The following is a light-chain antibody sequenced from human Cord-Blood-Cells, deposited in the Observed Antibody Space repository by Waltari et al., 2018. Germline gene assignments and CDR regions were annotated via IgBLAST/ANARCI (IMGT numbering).Light chain of an antibody. V-gene: IGKV1-39*01. Sequence: PSSLSASVGDRVTITCRASQSISSYLNWYQQKPGKAPKLLIYAASSLQSGVPSRFSGSGSGTDFTLTISSLQPEDFATYYCQQSYSTPPWTFGQGTKVEIK. CDR3: QQSYSTPPWT. CDR2: AAS. CDR1: QSISSY. J-gene: IGKJ1*01.